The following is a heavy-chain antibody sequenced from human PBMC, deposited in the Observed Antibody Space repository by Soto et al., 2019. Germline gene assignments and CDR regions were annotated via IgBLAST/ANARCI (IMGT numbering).Heavy chain of an antibody. CDR2: IYYSGST. J-gene: IGHJ6*02. CDR3: ARGIEGWYQGRYYYGMDV. Sequence: SETLSLTCTVSGGSISSYYWSWIRQPPGKGLEWIGYIYYSGSTNYNPSLKSRVTISVDASKNQFSLKLSSVTAADTAVYYCARGIEGWYQGRYYYGMDVWGQGATVTVS. D-gene: IGHD6-19*01. CDR1: GGSISSYY. V-gene: IGHV4-59*01.